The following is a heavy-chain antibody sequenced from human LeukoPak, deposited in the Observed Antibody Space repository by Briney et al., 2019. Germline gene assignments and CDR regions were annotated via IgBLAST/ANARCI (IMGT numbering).Heavy chain of an antibody. CDR2: INPNSGGT. V-gene: IGHV1-2*02. CDR3: ARDGMVVAATPPWFDP. CDR1: GYTFTGYY. J-gene: IGHJ5*02. Sequence: ASVKVSCKASGYTFTGYYMHWVRQAPGQGLEWMGWINPNSGGTNYTQKFQGRVTMTRDTSISTAYMELCRLRSEDTPVSYSARDGMVVAATPPWFDPWGPGTLVTVSS. D-gene: IGHD2-15*01.